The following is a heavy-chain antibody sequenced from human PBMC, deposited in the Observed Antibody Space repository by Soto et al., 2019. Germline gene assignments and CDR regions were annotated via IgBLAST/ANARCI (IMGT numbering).Heavy chain of an antibody. Sequence: PGGSLRLSCAASGFTFSSYAMHWVRQAPGKGLEWVAVISYDGSNKYYADSVKGRFTISRDNSKNTLYLQMNSLRAEDTAVYYCARDRGTGYSGYDYEWYFDYWGQGTLVTVSS. D-gene: IGHD5-12*01. CDR2: ISYDGSNK. V-gene: IGHV3-30-3*01. CDR3: ARDRGTGYSGYDYEWYFDY. J-gene: IGHJ4*02. CDR1: GFTFSSYA.